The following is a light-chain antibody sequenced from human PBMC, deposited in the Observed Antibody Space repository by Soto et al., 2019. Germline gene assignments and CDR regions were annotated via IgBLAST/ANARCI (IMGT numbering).Light chain of an antibody. J-gene: IGLJ3*02. CDR1: NIGSKS. Sequence: SYELTQPPSVSVAPGKTASITCGGNNIGSKSVHWYQQKPGQAPRLVISYDNDRPSGIPERFSGSDSGNTATLTISRVEVGDEADYYCQVWDSPSDHVVFGGGTKLTVL. CDR3: QVWDSPSDHVV. CDR2: YDN. V-gene: IGLV3-21*04.